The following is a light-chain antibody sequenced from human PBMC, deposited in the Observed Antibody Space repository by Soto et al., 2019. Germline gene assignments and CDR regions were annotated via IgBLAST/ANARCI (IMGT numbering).Light chain of an antibody. CDR3: QQYNTYPWT. CDR1: QSVYTW. CDR2: DVS. V-gene: IGKV1-5*01. J-gene: IGKJ1*01. Sequence: DIHMTQSPSTLSPSVGDRVTITCRASQSVYTWLAWYQQIPGKAPKLLIYDVSALASGVPSRFSGRGSGTDFTLTINSLQPDDFATYYCQQYNTYPWTFGQGTRV.